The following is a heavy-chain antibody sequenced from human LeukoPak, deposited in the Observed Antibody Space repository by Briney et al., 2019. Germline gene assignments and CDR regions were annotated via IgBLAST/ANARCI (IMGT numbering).Heavy chain of an antibody. CDR2: INHSGST. V-gene: IGHV4-34*01. J-gene: IGHJ5*02. D-gene: IGHD6-13*01. CDR1: GGSFGGYY. CDR3: ARAAFSSSKGGRWFDP. Sequence: SETLSLTCAVYGGSFGGYYWSWIRQPPGKGLEWIGEINHSGSTNYNPSLKSRVTISVDTSKNQFSLKLSSVTAADTAVYYCARAAFSSSKGGRWFDPWGQGTLVTVSS.